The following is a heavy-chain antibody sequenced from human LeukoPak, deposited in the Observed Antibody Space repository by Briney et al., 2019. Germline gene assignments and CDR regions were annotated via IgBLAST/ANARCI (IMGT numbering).Heavy chain of an antibody. D-gene: IGHD3-3*01. Sequence: AGGSLRLSCAASGFTFSSYWMGWVRQAPGKRLEWVANMNIDGSEKYYADSVKGRFTISRDNARNSVYLQMNSLRVEDTAVYYCARGFSGDWYFDLWGRGTLVTVSS. CDR2: MNIDGSEK. CDR3: ARGFSGDWYFDL. J-gene: IGHJ2*01. V-gene: IGHV3-7*01. CDR1: GFTFSSYW.